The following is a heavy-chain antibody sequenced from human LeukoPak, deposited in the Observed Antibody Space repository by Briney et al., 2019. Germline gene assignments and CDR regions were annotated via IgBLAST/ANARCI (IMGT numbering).Heavy chain of an antibody. V-gene: IGHV3-33*01. Sequence: GGSLRLSCAASGLTFSSYGMHWVRQAPGKGLEWVAVIWYDGSNKYYADSVKGRFTISRDNSKNTLYLQMNSLRAEDTAVYYCARGLLWFGELYSLDIWGQGTMVTVSS. CDR1: GLTFSSYG. CDR2: IWYDGSNK. CDR3: ARGLLWFGELYSLDI. D-gene: IGHD3-10*01. J-gene: IGHJ3*02.